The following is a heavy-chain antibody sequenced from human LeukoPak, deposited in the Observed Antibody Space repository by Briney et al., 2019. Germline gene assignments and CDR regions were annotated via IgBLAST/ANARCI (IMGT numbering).Heavy chain of an antibody. CDR2: IYKIGTT. V-gene: IGHV4-59*02. J-gene: IGHJ4*02. Sequence: SETLSLTCTVFGDSVTGYFLNWVRQPPGKGLEWIGHIYKIGTTNYNPSLKSRLTISADTSKNQFSLQLRSVTAADTAVYYCVIGVGWQPDYWGQGALVTVSS. CDR1: GDSVTGYF. D-gene: IGHD2-15*01. CDR3: VIGVGWQPDY.